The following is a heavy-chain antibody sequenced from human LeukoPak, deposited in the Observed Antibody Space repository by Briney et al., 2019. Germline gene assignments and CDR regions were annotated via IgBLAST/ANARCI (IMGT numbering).Heavy chain of an antibody. V-gene: IGHV4-61*01. Sequence: SETLSLTCTVSGGSISSSSYYWSWIRQPPGKGLEWIGYIYYSGSTNYNPSLKSRVTISVDTSKNQFSLKLSSVTAADTAVYYCARFNLGSGSYYSVWFDPWGQGTLVTVSS. CDR1: GGSISSSSYY. D-gene: IGHD3-10*01. CDR3: ARFNLGSGSYYSVWFDP. CDR2: IYYSGST. J-gene: IGHJ5*02.